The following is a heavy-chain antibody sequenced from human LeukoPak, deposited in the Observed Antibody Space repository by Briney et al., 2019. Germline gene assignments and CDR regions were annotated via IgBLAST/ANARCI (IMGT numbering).Heavy chain of an antibody. J-gene: IGHJ4*02. CDR3: ARGVRGVIGGYFDY. CDR2: INWNGGNT. V-gene: IGHV3-20*04. Sequence: GGSLRLSCAASGFTFEDYGMSWVRQAPGKGLEWVSGINWNGGNTGYADSVKGRFTISRDNAKNSLYLQMNSLRAEDTALYYCARGVRGVIGGYFDYWGQGTLVTVSS. D-gene: IGHD3-10*01. CDR1: GFTFEDYG.